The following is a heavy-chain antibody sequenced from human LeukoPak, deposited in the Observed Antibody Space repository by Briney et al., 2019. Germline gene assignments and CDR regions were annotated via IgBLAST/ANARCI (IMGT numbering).Heavy chain of an antibody. Sequence: PSETLSLTCTVSGYSISSGYYWGWIRQPPGKGLEWIGSIYHSGSTYYNPSLKSRVTISVDTSKNQFSLKLSSVTAADTAVYYCARDNPWELRKAFDIWGQGTMVTVSS. J-gene: IGHJ3*02. CDR2: IYHSGST. V-gene: IGHV4-38-2*02. CDR1: GYSISSGYY. D-gene: IGHD1-26*01. CDR3: ARDNPWELRKAFDI.